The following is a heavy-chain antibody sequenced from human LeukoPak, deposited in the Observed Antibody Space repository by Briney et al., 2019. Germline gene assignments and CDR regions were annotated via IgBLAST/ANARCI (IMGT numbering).Heavy chain of an antibody. CDR1: GGSISSYY. Sequence: SETLSLTCTVSGGSISSYYWSWIRQPPGKGLEWIGYIYYSGSTYYNPSLKSRVTISVDTSKNQFSLKLSSVTAADTAVYYCARVRAAAGYFDYWGQGTLVTGSS. J-gene: IGHJ4*02. V-gene: IGHV4-59*08. CDR3: ARVRAAAGYFDY. D-gene: IGHD6-13*01. CDR2: IYYSGST.